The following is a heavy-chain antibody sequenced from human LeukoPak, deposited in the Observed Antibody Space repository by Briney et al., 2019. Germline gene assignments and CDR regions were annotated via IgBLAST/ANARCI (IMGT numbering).Heavy chain of an antibody. CDR2: ISYDGSNK. Sequence: PGRSLRLSCAASGFTFSSYAMHWVRQAPGKGLEWVAVISYDGSNKYYADSVKGRFTISRDNSKNTLYLQMNSLRAEDTAVYYCARVDSGSYYVGDYWGQGTLVTVPS. CDR3: ARVDSGSYYVGDY. V-gene: IGHV3-30*04. D-gene: IGHD1-26*01. CDR1: GFTFSSYA. J-gene: IGHJ4*02.